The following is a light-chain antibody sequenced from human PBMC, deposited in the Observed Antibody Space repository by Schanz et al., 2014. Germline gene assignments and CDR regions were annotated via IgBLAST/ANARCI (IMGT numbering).Light chain of an antibody. CDR1: SSNIGAGYG. V-gene: IGLV1-40*01. J-gene: IGLJ2*01. Sequence: QSVLTQPPSVSGAPGQRVTISCTGSSSNIGAGYGVHWFQKLPGTAPKLLIYGNINRPSGVPDRFSGSKSGTSASLAITGLQAEDEADYYCSSYAGSNNFVVFGGGTQLTVL. CDR3: SSYAGSNNFVV. CDR2: GNI.